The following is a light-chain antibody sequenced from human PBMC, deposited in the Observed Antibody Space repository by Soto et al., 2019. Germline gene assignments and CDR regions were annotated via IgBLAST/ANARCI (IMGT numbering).Light chain of an antibody. Sequence: QSALTQPASVSGSPGQSITISCTGTSSDVGGYNYVSWYQQHPGKAPKLMIYDVSNRPSGVSDRFSGSKSGNTASLTIPGLQAEDEADYYCSSYTSRSTHVVFGGGTQLTVL. V-gene: IGLV2-14*01. CDR2: DVS. CDR1: SSDVGGYNY. CDR3: SSYTSRSTHVV. J-gene: IGLJ2*01.